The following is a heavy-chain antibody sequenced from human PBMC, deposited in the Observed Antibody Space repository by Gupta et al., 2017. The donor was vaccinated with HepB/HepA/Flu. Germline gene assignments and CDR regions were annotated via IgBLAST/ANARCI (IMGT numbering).Heavy chain of an antibody. J-gene: IGHJ5*02. D-gene: IGHD3-3*01. CDR1: GFSLNADGES. CDR3: AVRAFRFLEGEWFDP. Sequence: QITLKESGPTLVKPTQTLTLTCSFYGFSLNADGESVGWIRQSPGQALEWLALIYWSDDKRYNPSLRSRLTITKDIRKKQVVLQMTDMEVVDTGTYLCAVRAFRFLEGEWFDPWGPGTLVSVSS. V-gene: IGHV2-5*01. CDR2: IYWSDDK.